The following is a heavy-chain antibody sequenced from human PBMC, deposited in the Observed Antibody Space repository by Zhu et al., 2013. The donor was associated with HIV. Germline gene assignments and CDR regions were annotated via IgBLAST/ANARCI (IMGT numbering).Heavy chain of an antibody. CDR2: IIPMFGIG. CDR1: GGTFTDHA. Sequence: HVQLVQSGAEVKKPGSSVRVSCRTSGGTFTDHAINWVRQAPGQGLEWMGWIIPMFGIGIYAQKFNGRVSITADESTNTVYMTLNSLRFEDTAVYYCARLGGNSEENDYFDYWGQGTLVSVSS. V-gene: IGHV1-69*12. CDR3: ARLGGNSEENDYFDY. D-gene: IGHD2-21*02. J-gene: IGHJ4*02.